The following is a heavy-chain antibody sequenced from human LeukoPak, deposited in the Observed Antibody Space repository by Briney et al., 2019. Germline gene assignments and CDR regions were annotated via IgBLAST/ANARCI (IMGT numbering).Heavy chain of an antibody. V-gene: IGHV3-30*18. CDR3: AKGYGSSTSGNPEAPSNN. D-gene: IGHD2-2*01. Sequence: GRSLRLSCAASGFTFSNYGMHWVRQAPGKGLEWVAVISYDGNSKYYVDSVKGRFTISRDNSKNTLYLQMNSLRAEDTAVYYCAKGYGSSTSGNPEAPSNNWGQEPWSPSPQ. J-gene: IGHJ4*01. CDR2: ISYDGNSK. CDR1: GFTFSNYG.